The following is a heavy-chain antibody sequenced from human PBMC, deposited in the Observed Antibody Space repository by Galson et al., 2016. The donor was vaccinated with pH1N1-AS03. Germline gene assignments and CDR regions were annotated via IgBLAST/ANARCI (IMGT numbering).Heavy chain of an antibody. Sequence: SLRLSCAASGFIFSGNSMSWVRQAPGKGLEWVAAISPTGETTPYADSVKGRFIISSDNSKNTLFLEMDSLRAEDTAVFYCAKCDVSCQHSTLDYWGQGTLVTVSS. J-gene: IGHJ4*02. D-gene: IGHD2-2*01. CDR1: GFIFSGNS. CDR3: AKCDVSCQHSTLDY. V-gene: IGHV3-23*01. CDR2: ISPTGETT.